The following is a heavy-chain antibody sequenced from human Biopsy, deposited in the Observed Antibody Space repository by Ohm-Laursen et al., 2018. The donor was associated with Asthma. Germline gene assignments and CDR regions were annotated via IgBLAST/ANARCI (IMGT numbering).Heavy chain of an antibody. J-gene: IGHJ3*02. Sequence: SVKVSCKASGYTFINYAIHWLRQAPGHSLEWMGWINAANGNTKYSQKFQGRLTISRDTSASTAYMDLSSLRSEDTAVYYCARTYFDFLTGQVHDAFAMWGQGTMVTVSS. V-gene: IGHV1-3*01. CDR1: GYTFINYA. CDR3: ARTYFDFLTGQVHDAFAM. D-gene: IGHD3-9*01. CDR2: INAANGNT.